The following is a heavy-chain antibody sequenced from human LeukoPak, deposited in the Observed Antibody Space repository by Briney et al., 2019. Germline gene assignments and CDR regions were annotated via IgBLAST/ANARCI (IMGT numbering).Heavy chain of an antibody. V-gene: IGHV3-13*04. Sequence: PGGSLRLSCAASGFTFSSYDMHWVRQVTGNRLEWVSAIGIAGDTYYLDSVKGRFTISRKNAKNSLYLQMNSLRAGDTAVYYCARGGDRDYWGQGTLVTVSS. CDR2: IGIAGDT. CDR3: ARGGDRDY. J-gene: IGHJ4*02. CDR1: GFTFSSYD.